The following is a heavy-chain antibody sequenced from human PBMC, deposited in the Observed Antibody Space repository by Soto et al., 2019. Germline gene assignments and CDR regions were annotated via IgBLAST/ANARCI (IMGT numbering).Heavy chain of an antibody. D-gene: IGHD3-16*01. CDR2: IHYSGST. CDR1: GGSISSSSYY. J-gene: IGHJ4*02. Sequence: QLQLQESGPGLVKPSETLSLTCTVSGGSISSSSYYWGWIRQPPGKGLEWIGSIHYSGSTYYNPTLNRPSTLALDTSTNPLSLKLSSVTAAATAVYYSARHHQRGGQPGFDSGGQGTLVTVSS. V-gene: IGHV4-39*01. CDR3: ARHHQRGGQPGFDS.